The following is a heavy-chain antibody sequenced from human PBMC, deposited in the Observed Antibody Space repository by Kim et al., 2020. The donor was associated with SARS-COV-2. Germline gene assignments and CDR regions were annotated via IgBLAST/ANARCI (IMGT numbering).Heavy chain of an antibody. V-gene: IGHV4-61*02. D-gene: IGHD6-13*01. Sequence: SETLSLTCTVSGGSISSGSYYWSWIRQPAGKGLEWIGRIYTSGSTNYNPSLKSRVTISVDTSKNQFSLKLSSVTAADTAVYYCARDRGSSSWYPYYYYYGMDVWGQGTTVTVSS. CDR1: GGSISSGSYY. CDR3: ARDRGSSSWYPYYYYYGMDV. CDR2: IYTSGST. J-gene: IGHJ6*02.